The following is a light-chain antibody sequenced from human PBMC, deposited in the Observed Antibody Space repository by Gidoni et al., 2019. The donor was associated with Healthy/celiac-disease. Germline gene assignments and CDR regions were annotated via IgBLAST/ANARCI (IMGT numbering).Light chain of an antibody. V-gene: IGKV1-39*01. Sequence: DIQMTQSPSSLSASVGDRVTITCPARQSSSSYLNWYQQKPGKAPMLLICAASSLKSGVPSRFSGRGAGTDFTLTISSLQPEDFATYYCQQSYRTLRTFGQGTKVEIK. CDR3: QQSYRTLRT. CDR2: AAS. CDR1: QSSSSY. J-gene: IGKJ1*01.